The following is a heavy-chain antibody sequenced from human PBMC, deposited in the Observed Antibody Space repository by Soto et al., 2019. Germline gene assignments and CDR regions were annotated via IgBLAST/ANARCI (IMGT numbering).Heavy chain of an antibody. V-gene: IGHV4-61*01. CDR1: GDYVSSDSYF. CDR3: ARIIVGVTVDL. D-gene: IGHD1-26*01. Sequence: SEPLSLTSSVSGDYVSSDSYFWTWSRQPPGKGLGWIAYISYTGDTNYNPSLKSRVTISVDTSTNQFFLTLTSVTAADTAVYFCARIIVGVTVDLWGQGSLVTVSS. J-gene: IGHJ5*02. CDR2: ISYTGDT.